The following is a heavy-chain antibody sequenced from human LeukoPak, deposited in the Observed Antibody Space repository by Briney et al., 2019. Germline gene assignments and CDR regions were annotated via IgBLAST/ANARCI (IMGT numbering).Heavy chain of an antibody. CDR2: IWYDGSNK. Sequence: GGSLRLSCAASGFTFSNYGMHWVRQAPGKGLEWVALIWYDGSNKYYTDSVKGRLTITRDNSKDTLFLQMNSLRAEDTAVYYCAREGPRGNSQFDYWGQGTLVTVSS. J-gene: IGHJ4*02. CDR1: GFTFSNYG. D-gene: IGHD2/OR15-2a*01. CDR3: AREGPRGNSQFDY. V-gene: IGHV3-33*01.